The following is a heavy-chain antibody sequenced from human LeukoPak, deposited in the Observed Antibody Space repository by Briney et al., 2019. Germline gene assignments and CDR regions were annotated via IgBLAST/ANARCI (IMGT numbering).Heavy chain of an antibody. Sequence: GGSLRLSCAASGFTFSGSAMHWVRQASGKGLEWVGRIRSKANSYATAYAASVKGRFTISRDNAKNSLYLQMNSLRAEDTAVYYRAELGITMIGGVWGKGTTVTISS. CDR1: GFTFSGSA. J-gene: IGHJ6*04. D-gene: IGHD3-10*02. V-gene: IGHV3-73*01. CDR2: IRSKANSYAT. CDR3: AELGITMIGGV.